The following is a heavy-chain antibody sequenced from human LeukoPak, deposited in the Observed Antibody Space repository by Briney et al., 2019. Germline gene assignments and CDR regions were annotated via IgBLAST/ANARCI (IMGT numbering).Heavy chain of an antibody. CDR3: ARDTEHLYFVFDY. CDR2: ISRSGSTI. J-gene: IGHJ4*02. Sequence: GGSLRLSCAASGFTFSRYSMNWVRQAPGKRLEWVSYISRSGSTIYYADSVKGRFTISRDNAKNSLYLQMNSLRDEDTAVYYCARDTEHLYFVFDYWGQGTLVTVSS. D-gene: IGHD2-2*02. V-gene: IGHV3-48*02. CDR1: GFTFSRYS.